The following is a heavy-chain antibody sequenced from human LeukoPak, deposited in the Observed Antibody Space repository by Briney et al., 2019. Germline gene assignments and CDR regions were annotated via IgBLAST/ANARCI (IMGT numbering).Heavy chain of an antibody. Sequence: ASVKVSCKASGGTFSSYPISWVRQAPGQGLEWMGRIIPIFGMANYAQKFQGRVTITADKSTSTDYMELSSLRSEDTAVYYCARDLRALCDFWSGSTNWFDPCGQGTLVTVSS. CDR1: GGTFSSYP. J-gene: IGHJ5*02. CDR3: ARDLRALCDFWSGSTNWFDP. CDR2: IIPIFGMA. D-gene: IGHD3-3*01. V-gene: IGHV1-69*04.